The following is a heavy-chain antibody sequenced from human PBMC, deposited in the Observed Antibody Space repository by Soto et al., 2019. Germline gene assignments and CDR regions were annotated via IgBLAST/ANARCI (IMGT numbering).Heavy chain of an antibody. CDR1: GFTFSSYW. D-gene: IGHD2-2*01. CDR2: IKQDGSEK. J-gene: IGHJ6*02. V-gene: IGHV3-7*05. Sequence: EVQLVESGGGLVQPGGSLRLSCAASGFTFSSYWMSWVRQAPGKGLEWVANIKQDGSEKYYVDSVKGRVTISRDNAKNSLYLQMNSLRAEDTAVYYCARDDLEYCSSTSCDYYGMDVWGQGTTVTVSS. CDR3: ARDDLEYCSSTSCDYYGMDV.